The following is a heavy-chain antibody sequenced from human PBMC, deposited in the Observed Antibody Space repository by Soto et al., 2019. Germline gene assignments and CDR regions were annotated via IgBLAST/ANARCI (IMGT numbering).Heavy chain of an antibody. CDR2: INPNSGGT. J-gene: IGHJ4*02. V-gene: IGHV1-2*02. D-gene: IGHD3-16*02. CDR3: ARPGAWRSYRYSGLDY. CDR1: GYTFTGYY. Sequence: ASVKVSCKASGYTFTGYYMHWVRQAPGQGLEWMGWINPNSGGTNYAQKFQGRVTMTRDTSISTAYMELSRLRSDDTAVYYCARPGAWRSYRYSGLDYWGQGTLVTVSS.